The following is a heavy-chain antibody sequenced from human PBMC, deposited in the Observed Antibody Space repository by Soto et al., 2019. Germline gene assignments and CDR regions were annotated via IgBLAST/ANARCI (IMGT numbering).Heavy chain of an antibody. J-gene: IGHJ3*02. Sequence: EVQLVESGGGLVQPGRSLRLSCAASGVTFDDYAMHCVRQAPGKGLEWVAGIRWNSGSIGYADSVKGRFTISRDNAKNSLYLQMNSLRAEDTALYYCAKDMSEGVVVPAANDAFDIWGQGTMVTVSS. D-gene: IGHD2-2*01. CDR1: GVTFDDYA. CDR3: AKDMSEGVVVPAANDAFDI. V-gene: IGHV3-9*01. CDR2: IRWNSGSI.